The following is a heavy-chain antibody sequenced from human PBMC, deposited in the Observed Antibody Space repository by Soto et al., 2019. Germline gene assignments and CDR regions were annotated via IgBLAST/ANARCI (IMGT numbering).Heavy chain of an antibody. CDR1: GFTFSSYG. CDR3: ARDRQGGWSNDAFDI. J-gene: IGHJ3*02. D-gene: IGHD6-19*01. V-gene: IGHV3-33*01. CDR2: IWYDGSNK. Sequence: QVQLVESGGGVVQPGRSLRLSCVGSGFTFSSYGIHWVRQAPGKGLEWVAVIWYDGSNKEYVDSVKGRFTISRDNSKSTLYLQMNSLRAEDTAVYYCARDRQGGWSNDAFDIWGQGTMVTVSS.